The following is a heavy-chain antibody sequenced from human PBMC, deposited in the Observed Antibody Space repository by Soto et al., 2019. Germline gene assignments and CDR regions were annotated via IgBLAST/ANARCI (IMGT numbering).Heavy chain of an antibody. J-gene: IGHJ2*01. CDR3: ARDFRYCSGGSCYSSTWYFDL. V-gene: IGHV1-69*08. Sequence: QVQLVQSGAEVKKPGSSVKVSCKASGGTFSSYTISWVRQAPGQGLEWMGRIIPILGIANYAQKFQGRVTITADKSTSTAYMELSSLRSEDTAVYYCARDFRYCSGGSCYSSTWYFDLWGRGTLVTVSS. D-gene: IGHD2-15*01. CDR2: IIPILGIA. CDR1: GGTFSSYT.